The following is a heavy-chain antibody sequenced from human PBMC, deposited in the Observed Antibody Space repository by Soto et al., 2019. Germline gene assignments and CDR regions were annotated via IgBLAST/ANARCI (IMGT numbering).Heavy chain of an antibody. Sequence: SETLSLTCAVYGGSFSGYYWSWIRQPPGKGLEWIGEINHSGSTNYNPSLKSRVTISVDTSKNQFSLKLSSVTAADTAVYYCARGPSSNKRPQITSGYRCHFDYWGQGTLVTVSS. CDR2: INHSGST. V-gene: IGHV4-34*01. CDR3: ARGPSSNKRPQITSGYRCHFDY. D-gene: IGHD3-3*01. CDR1: GGSFSGYY. J-gene: IGHJ4*02.